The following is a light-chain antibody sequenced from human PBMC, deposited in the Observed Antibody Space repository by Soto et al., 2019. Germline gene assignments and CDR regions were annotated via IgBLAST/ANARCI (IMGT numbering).Light chain of an antibody. V-gene: IGLV2-14*01. CDR3: SSFTADTTVV. CDR2: QAS. CDR1: TDDIGLYSF. J-gene: IGLJ2*01. Sequence: QSALTQPASLSGSPGQSITISCTGTTDDIGLYSFVSWYEQHPGKAPKLIIYQASHRPSGASDRFSGSKSGTTASLTISGLQPEDEADYYCSSFTADTTVVFGGGTKLTVL.